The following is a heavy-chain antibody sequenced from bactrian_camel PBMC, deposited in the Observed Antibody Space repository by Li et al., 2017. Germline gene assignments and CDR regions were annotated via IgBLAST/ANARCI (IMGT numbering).Heavy chain of an antibody. CDR2: VSDSGKTT. CDR3: VTSSPHY. V-gene: IGHV3S35*01. J-gene: IGHJ4*01. D-gene: IGHD2*01. Sequence: VQLVESGGALVQPGGSLTLSCAASGFTFSSYAMGWVRQAPGKGLEWVSSVSDSGKTTYYEDLLKGRFTVSRDNVKNTVYLQMNSLEPEDTAVYYCVTSSPHYWGQGTQVTVSS. CDR1: GFTFSSYA.